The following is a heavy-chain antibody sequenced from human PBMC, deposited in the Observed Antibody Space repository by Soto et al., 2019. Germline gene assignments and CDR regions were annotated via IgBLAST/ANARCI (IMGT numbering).Heavy chain of an antibody. J-gene: IGHJ4*02. CDR3: TTNSRSSVRLDVYYFDY. V-gene: IGHV3-15*01. CDR1: GFTFSNAW. Sequence: GGSLRLSCAASGFTFSNAWMSWVRQAPGKGLEWVGRIKSKTDGGTTDYAAPVKGRFTISRDDSKNTLYLQMNSLKTEDTAVYYCTTNSRSSVRLDVYYFDYWGQGTLVTVSS. CDR2: IKSKTDGGTT. D-gene: IGHD3-10*01.